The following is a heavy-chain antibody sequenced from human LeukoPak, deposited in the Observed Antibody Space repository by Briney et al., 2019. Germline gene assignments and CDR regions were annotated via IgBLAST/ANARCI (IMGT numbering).Heavy chain of an antibody. CDR1: GFTFSSYE. CDR2: ISSSGSTI. Sequence: GGSLRPSCAASGFTFSSYEMNWVRQAPGKGLEWVSYISSSGSTIYYADSVKGRFTISRDNAKNSLYLQMNSLRAEDTAVYYCARGFPANIVVVTAIPDYWGQGTLVTVSS. D-gene: IGHD2-21*02. V-gene: IGHV3-48*03. CDR3: ARGFPANIVVVTAIPDY. J-gene: IGHJ4*02.